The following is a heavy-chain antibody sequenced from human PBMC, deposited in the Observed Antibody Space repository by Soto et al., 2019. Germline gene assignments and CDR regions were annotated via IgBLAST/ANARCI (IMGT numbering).Heavy chain of an antibody. CDR1: GGSISSGGYS. V-gene: IGHV4-30-2*01. D-gene: IGHD3-3*01. CDR3: RRPPFFH. Sequence: PSETLSLTCAVSGGSISSGGYSWSWIRQPPGKSLEWIGYIYHSGRTYYNPSLKSRVTISGDRSKNQFSLKLSSVTAADTAVYHCRRPPFFHWGEAPL. CDR2: IYHSGRT. J-gene: IGHJ4*02.